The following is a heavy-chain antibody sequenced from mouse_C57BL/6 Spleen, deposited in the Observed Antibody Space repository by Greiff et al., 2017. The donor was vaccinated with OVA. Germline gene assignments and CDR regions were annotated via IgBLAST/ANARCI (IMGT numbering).Heavy chain of an antibody. D-gene: IGHD1-1*01. CDR2: IYPSDSET. J-gene: IGHJ4*01. V-gene: IGHV1-61*01. CDR1: GYTFTSYW. CDR3: ASAPYGSSPYYAMDY. Sequence: QVQLQQPGAELVRPGSSVKLSCKASGYTFTSYWMDWVKQRPGQGLEWIGNIYPSDSETNYNQKFKDKATLTVDKSSSTAYMQLSSLTSEDSAVYSCASAPYGSSPYYAMDYWGQGTSVTVSA.